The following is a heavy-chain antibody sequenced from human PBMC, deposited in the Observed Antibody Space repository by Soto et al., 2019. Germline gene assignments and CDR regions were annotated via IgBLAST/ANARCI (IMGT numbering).Heavy chain of an antibody. D-gene: IGHD2-2*03. CDR2: ISNSGST. CDR3: ARHGYCSSSSCLPLNWFDP. Sequence: QVQLQESGPGLVKPSETLSLTCNLSGGSISSYYWSWIRQPPGKALEWIGYISNSGSTNHNPSLNSRVTISVDTSNNQLSLKLSSVTAADTAVYYCARHGYCSSSSCLPLNWFDPWGQGSLVTVSS. CDR1: GGSISSYY. J-gene: IGHJ5*02. V-gene: IGHV4-59*08.